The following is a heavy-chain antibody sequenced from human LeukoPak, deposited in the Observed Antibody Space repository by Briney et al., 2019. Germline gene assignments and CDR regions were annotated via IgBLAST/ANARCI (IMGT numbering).Heavy chain of an antibody. CDR2: ISSSGSTI. Sequence: KTGGSLRLSCAASGFTFSDYYMSWIRQAPGKGLEWVSYISSSGSTIYYADSVKGRFTISRDNSKNTLYLQMNSLRAEDTAVYYCAKAGYDFWSGYYQNDAFDIWGQGTMVTVSS. CDR3: AKAGYDFWSGYYQNDAFDI. CDR1: GFTFSDYY. V-gene: IGHV3-11*04. D-gene: IGHD3-3*01. J-gene: IGHJ3*02.